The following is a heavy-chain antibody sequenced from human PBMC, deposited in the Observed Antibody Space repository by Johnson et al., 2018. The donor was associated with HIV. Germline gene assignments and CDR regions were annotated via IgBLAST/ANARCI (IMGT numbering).Heavy chain of an antibody. CDR3: ARELPSYDILTGPGAFDI. Sequence: QVQLEESGGRLVQPGGSLRLSCSASPFPFGRCGMHWFRQAPGRGLEWVSFIRYDGSNQYYADSVKGRFTNSRDNSKNTLYLQVNSLRAEDTAVYYCARELPSYDILTGPGAFDIWGQGTMVTVSS. CDR1: PFPFGRCG. D-gene: IGHD3-9*01. J-gene: IGHJ3*02. V-gene: IGHV3-30*02. CDR2: IRYDGSNQ.